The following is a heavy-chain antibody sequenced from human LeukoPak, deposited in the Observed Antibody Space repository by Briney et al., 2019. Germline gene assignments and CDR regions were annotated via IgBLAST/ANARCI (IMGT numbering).Heavy chain of an antibody. Sequence: SETLSLTCTVSGGSISSYYWGWIRQPPGKGLEWIGSTFYNGRTYYKPSLKSRVTISVDTSKNQFSLKLSSVTAADTAVYYCARDHYDSSGYPFDYWGQGTLVTVSS. V-gene: IGHV4-39*07. D-gene: IGHD3-22*01. CDR2: TFYNGRT. CDR3: ARDHYDSSGYPFDY. J-gene: IGHJ4*02. CDR1: GGSISSYY.